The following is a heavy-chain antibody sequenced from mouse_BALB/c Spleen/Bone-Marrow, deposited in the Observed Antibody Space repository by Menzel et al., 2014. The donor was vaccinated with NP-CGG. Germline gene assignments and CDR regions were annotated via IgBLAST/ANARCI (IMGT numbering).Heavy chain of an antibody. V-gene: IGHV2-6-4*01. CDR1: GFSLSRYS. CDR2: IWGGGST. J-gene: IGHJ4*01. Sequence: VKLVESGPGLVPPSQSLSITCTVSGFSLSRYSVHWVRQPPGKGLEWLGMIWGGGSTDYNSALKSRLSISKDNSKSXVFLNMNSLQTDDTAMYYCARNPYDYLDAMDYWGQGTSVTVSS. D-gene: IGHD2-4*01. CDR3: ARNPYDYLDAMDY.